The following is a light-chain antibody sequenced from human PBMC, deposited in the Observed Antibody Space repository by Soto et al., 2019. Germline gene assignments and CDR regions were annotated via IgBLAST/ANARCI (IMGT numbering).Light chain of an antibody. CDR3: AAWDDSLNGFYV. J-gene: IGLJ1*01. Sequence: QSVLTQPPSVSEAPRQRVTISCSGSSSNIGNNAVNWYQQLPGKAPKLLIYYDDLLPSGVSDRFSGSKSGTSASLAISVLQSADEADYYCAAWDDSLNGFYVFGTGTKVTVL. V-gene: IGLV1-36*01. CDR1: SSNIGNNA. CDR2: YDD.